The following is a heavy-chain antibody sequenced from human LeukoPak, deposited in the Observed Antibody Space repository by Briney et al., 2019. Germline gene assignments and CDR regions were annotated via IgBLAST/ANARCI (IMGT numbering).Heavy chain of an antibody. Sequence: SETLSLTCTVSGGSVNTGSFDWSWIRQPPGKALEWIGYIYYTGSTNYNPSLKSRVTISIDTSKNQFSLKLNSVTAADTAVYYCARHYGPWGQGTLVTVSS. D-gene: IGHD3-16*01. J-gene: IGHJ5*02. CDR3: ARHYGP. CDR1: GGSVNTGSFD. V-gene: IGHV4-61*01. CDR2: IYYTGST.